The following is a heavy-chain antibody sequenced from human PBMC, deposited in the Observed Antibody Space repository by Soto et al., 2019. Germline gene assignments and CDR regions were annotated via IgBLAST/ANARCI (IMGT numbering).Heavy chain of an antibody. J-gene: IGHJ4*02. CDR1: GLTFSAYS. CDR2: ISSNSNYI. CDR3: ARDMRPNSYGHREFDY. Sequence: LRLSCADSGLTFSAYSMNWVRPAPGKGLEWVSYISSNSNYIYYADSVKGRSTISRDNAKNSLYLQMNRLRAEDTAVYYCARDMRPNSYGHREFDYWGQGTLVTVSS. V-gene: IGHV3-21*01. D-gene: IGHD5-18*01.